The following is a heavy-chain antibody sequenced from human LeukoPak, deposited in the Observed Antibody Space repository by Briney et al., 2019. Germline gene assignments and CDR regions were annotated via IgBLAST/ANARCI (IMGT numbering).Heavy chain of an antibody. D-gene: IGHD5-24*01. CDR2: ISHDGSNR. Sequence: PGRSLRLSCAASGLTFTNYPLHWVRQAPGKGLEWLTVISHDGSNRYYADSVKGRFTISRDNAKNSLYLQMNSLRAEDTAVYYCAREADGYNLACFDYWGQGTLVTVSS. V-gene: IGHV3-30*04. CDR3: AREADGYNLACFDY. CDR1: GLTFTNYP. J-gene: IGHJ4*02.